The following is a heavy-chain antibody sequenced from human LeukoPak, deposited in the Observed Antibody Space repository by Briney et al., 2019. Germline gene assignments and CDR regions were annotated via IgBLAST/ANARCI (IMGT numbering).Heavy chain of an antibody. D-gene: IGHD1-7*01. V-gene: IGHV1-46*01. Sequence: ASVKVSCKASGYTFTTYYMHWVRQPPGQGLEWVGIINPRGGSTTYAQKFQGRVTMTRDTSTSTVYMELSSLKSDDTAVYYCARGGGPGNYPFDFWGQGTLVTVSS. CDR1: GYTFTTYY. CDR2: INPRGGST. J-gene: IGHJ4*02. CDR3: ARGGGPGNYPFDF.